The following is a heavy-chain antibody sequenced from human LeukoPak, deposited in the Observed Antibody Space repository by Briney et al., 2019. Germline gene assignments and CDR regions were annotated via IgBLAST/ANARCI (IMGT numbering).Heavy chain of an antibody. CDR1: GGTFSSYA. J-gene: IGHJ3*02. V-gene: IGHV1-69*04. Sequence: GASVKVSCKASGGTFSSYAISWVRLAPGQGLEWMGRIIPILGIANYAQKFQGRVTITADKSTSTAYMELSSLRSEDTAVYYCARAHSVVGDTRRSDAFDIWGQGTMVTVSS. D-gene: IGHD1-26*01. CDR3: ARAHSVVGDTRRSDAFDI. CDR2: IIPILGIA.